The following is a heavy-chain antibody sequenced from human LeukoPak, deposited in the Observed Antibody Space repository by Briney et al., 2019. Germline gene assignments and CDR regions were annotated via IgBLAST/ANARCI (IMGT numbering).Heavy chain of an antibody. J-gene: IGHJ3*02. V-gene: IGHV3-33*08. CDR2: IWYDGSNK. Sequence: GGSLRLSCAASGFTFSTYGMTWVRQAPGKGLEWVAVIWYDGSNKYYADSVKGRFTISRDNSKNTLYLQMNSLRAEDTAVYYCARDPYGDYVYAFDIWGQGTMVTVSS. D-gene: IGHD4-17*01. CDR1: GFTFSTYG. CDR3: ARDPYGDYVYAFDI.